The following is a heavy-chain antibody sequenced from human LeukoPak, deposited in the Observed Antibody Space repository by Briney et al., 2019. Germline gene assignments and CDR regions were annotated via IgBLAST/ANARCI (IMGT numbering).Heavy chain of an antibody. CDR3: ARGYSSSWSPDWFDP. CDR2: INPNSGGT. CDR1: GYTFTGYY. V-gene: IGHV1-2*04. J-gene: IGHJ5*02. D-gene: IGHD6-13*01. Sequence: GASVKVSCEASGYTFTGYYMHWVRQAPGQGLEWMGWINPNSGGTKYEQKFLGWVTMTRDTSISTAYMELNRLRSDDTAVYYCARGYSSSWSPDWFDPWGQGTLVTVSS.